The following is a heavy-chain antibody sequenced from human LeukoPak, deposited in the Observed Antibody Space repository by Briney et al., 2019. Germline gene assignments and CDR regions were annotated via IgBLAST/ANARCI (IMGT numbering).Heavy chain of an antibody. Sequence: PGRSLRLSCAASGFTFSSFAMHWVRQAPGKGLEWVAVMSSDGTKEYYADPVKGRFTISRDNSKSTLFLQMSSLRPEDTAVYYCSRDGDVTGETFDYWGQGTLVTVSS. V-gene: IGHV3-30*15. J-gene: IGHJ4*02. CDR3: SRDGDVTGETFDY. D-gene: IGHD2-21*02. CDR1: GFTFSSFA. CDR2: MSSDGTKE.